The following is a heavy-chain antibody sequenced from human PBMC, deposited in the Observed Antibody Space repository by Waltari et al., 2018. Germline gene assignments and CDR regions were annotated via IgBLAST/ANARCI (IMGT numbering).Heavy chain of an antibody. V-gene: IGHV1-69*14. J-gene: IGHJ3*02. CDR1: GGTFSSTA. CDR3: ARSAVQDAFDI. D-gene: IGHD3-10*01. Sequence: QVQLVQSGAEVKKPGSSVKVSCKGSGGTFSSTAISWGRQAPGQGLEWMGGIIPIFGTANYAQKFQGRVTITADKSTSTAYMELSSLRSEDTAVYYCARSAVQDAFDIWGQGTMVTVSS. CDR2: IIPIFGTA.